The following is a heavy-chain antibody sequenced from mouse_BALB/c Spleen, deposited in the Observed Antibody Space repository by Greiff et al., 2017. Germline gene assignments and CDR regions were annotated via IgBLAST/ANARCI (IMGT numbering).Heavy chain of an antibody. J-gene: IGHJ4*01. V-gene: IGHV2-2*02. CDR3: ASSYYRYGDYYAMDY. D-gene: IGHD2-14*01. CDR1: GFSLTSYG. CDR2: IWSGGST. Sequence: QVQLQQSGPGLVQPSQSLSITCTVSGFSLTSYGVHWVRQSPGKGLEWLGVIWSGGSTDYNAAFISRLSISKDNSKSQVFFKMNSLQANDTAIYYCASSYYRYGDYYAMDYWGQGTSVTVSS.